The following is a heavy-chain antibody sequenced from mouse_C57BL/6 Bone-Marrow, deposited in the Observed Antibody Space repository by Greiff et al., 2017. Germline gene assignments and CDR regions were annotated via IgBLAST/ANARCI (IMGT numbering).Heavy chain of an antibody. J-gene: IGHJ3*01. CDR2: IYPRSGNT. CDR3: AKIYYGNYVAWIAY. V-gene: IGHV1-81*01. Sequence: QVQLQQSGAELARPGASVKLSCKASGYTFTSYGISWVKQRTGQGLEWIGEIYPRSGNTYYNEKFKGKATLTADKSSSTAYMELRSLTSEDSAVYFCAKIYYGNYVAWIAYWGQGTLVTVSA. CDR1: GYTFTSYG. D-gene: IGHD2-1*01.